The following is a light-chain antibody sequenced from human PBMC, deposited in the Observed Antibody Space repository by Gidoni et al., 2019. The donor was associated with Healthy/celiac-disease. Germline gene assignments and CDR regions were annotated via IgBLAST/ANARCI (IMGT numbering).Light chain of an antibody. CDR3: QSTDSSGTYHVV. V-gene: IGLV3-25*03. Sequence: SYELTQPPSVSVSPGQTARITCSGDALPKQYAYWYQQKPGQAPVLVIYKDSGRPSVIPERFSGSSSGTTVTLTISGVQAEDEADYYCQSTDSSGTYHVVFGGGTTLTVL. CDR1: ALPKQY. J-gene: IGLJ2*01. CDR2: KDS.